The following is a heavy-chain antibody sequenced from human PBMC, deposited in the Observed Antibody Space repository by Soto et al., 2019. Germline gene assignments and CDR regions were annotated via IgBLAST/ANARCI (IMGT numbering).Heavy chain of an antibody. Sequence: SAKPTSKAPRYTFTSNSLHSVRQAPGQGLEWMGIINPSGGSTSYAQKFQGRVTITRDTSASTAYMELSSLRSEDTAVYYCARDTAPSDVWGQGTTVTVSS. V-gene: IGHV1-46*01. CDR2: INPSGGST. D-gene: IGHD4-17*01. CDR1: RYTFTSNS. J-gene: IGHJ6*02. CDR3: ARDTAPSDV.